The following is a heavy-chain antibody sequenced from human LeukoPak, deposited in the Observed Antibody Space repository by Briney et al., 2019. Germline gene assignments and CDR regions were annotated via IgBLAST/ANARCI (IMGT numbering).Heavy chain of an antibody. D-gene: IGHD2-15*01. J-gene: IGHJ4*02. Sequence: GGSLRLSCAASGFTFSNYWMSWVRQAPGKGLEWVANIKQDGSEKSYVGSVTGRFTISRDNAKNSLYMQMNSLRDEDTAVYYCVRQRRYCSGDSCYQRTFDYWGQGTLVTVSS. CDR3: VRQRRYCSGDSCYQRTFDY. CDR2: IKQDGSEK. V-gene: IGHV3-7*01. CDR1: GFTFSNYW.